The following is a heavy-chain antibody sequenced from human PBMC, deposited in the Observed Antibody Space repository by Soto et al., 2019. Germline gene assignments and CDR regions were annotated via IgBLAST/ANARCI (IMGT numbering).Heavy chain of an antibody. V-gene: IGHV4-61*01. CDR3: ARAYSSGWYGH. Sequence: QLQLQESGPGLVKSSETLSLTCTVSGASVSSGIHYWSWIRQPPGKGLEWIGYIYSSGTTNYSTSFKSGVRISLDTSKNQVSLRLSSVTAADTAVYFCARAYSSGWYGHWGQGTLVTVSS. J-gene: IGHJ4*02. CDR2: IYSSGTT. CDR1: GASVSSGIHY. D-gene: IGHD6-19*01.